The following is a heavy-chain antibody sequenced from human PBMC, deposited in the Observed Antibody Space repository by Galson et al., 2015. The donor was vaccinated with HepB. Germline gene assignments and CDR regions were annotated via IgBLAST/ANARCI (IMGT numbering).Heavy chain of an antibody. CDR2: IYYSGST. D-gene: IGHD1-26*01. CDR1: GGSISSGDYY. V-gene: IGHV4-30-4*01. J-gene: IGHJ4*02. Sequence: TLSLTCTVSGGSISSGDYYWSWIRQPPGKGLEWIGYIYYSGSTYYNPSLKSRVTISVDTSKNQFSLKLSSVTAADTAVYYCARARSNSGSYVWGQGTLVTVSS. CDR3: ARARSNSGSYV.